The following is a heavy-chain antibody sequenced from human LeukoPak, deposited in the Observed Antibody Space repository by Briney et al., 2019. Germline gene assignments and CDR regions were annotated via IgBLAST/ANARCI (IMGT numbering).Heavy chain of an antibody. CDR1: GGSISSYY. D-gene: IGHD5-12*01. J-gene: IGHJ4*02. CDR3: ARVYSGYDRIDY. V-gene: IGHV4-59*01. CDR2: IYYSGST. Sequence: SETLSLTCTVSGGSISSYYWSWIRQPPGKGLELIGYIYYSGSTNYNPSLKSRVTISVDTSKNQFSLRLSSVTAADTAVYYCARVYSGYDRIDYWGQGTLVTVSS.